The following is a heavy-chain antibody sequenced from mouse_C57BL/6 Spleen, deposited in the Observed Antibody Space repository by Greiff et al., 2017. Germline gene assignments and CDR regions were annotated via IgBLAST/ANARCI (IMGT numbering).Heavy chain of an antibody. D-gene: IGHD2-12*01. V-gene: IGHV10-1*01. J-gene: IGHJ4*01. CDR2: IRSKSNNYAT. Sequence: EVQLVESGGGLVQPKGSLKLSCAASGFSFNTYAMNWVRQAPGKGLEWVARIRSKSNNYATYYADSVKDRFTISRDDSESMLYLQMNHLKTEDTAMYYCGRHPLLYPPRAMDYWGQGTSVTVSS. CDR3: GRHPLLYPPRAMDY. CDR1: GFSFNTYA.